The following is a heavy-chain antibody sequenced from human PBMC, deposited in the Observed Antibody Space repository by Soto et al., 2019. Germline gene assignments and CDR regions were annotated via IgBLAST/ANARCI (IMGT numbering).Heavy chain of an antibody. CDR2: IYHSGST. D-gene: IGHD3-3*01. J-gene: IGHJ3*02. CDR1: GGSISSSNW. CDR3: ARGQTYDYDFWSGDDAFDI. Sequence: PSDTLSLTCAVSGGSISSSNWWSRVRQPPGKGLEWIGEIYHSGSTNYNPSLKSRVTISVDKSKNQFSLKLSSVTAADTAVYYCARGQTYDYDFWSGDDAFDIWGQGTMVT. V-gene: IGHV4-4*02.